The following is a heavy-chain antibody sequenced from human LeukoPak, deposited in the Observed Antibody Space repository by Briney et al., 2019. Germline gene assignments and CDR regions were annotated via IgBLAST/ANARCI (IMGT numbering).Heavy chain of an antibody. CDR1: GGSISSGSYY. CDR3: AREDYYDSSGYYLNWFDP. V-gene: IGHV4-61*02. D-gene: IGHD3-22*01. Sequence: PSETLSLTCTVSGGSISSGSYYWSWIRQPAGKGLEWIGRICTSGSTNYNPSLKSRVTISVDTSKNQFSLKLSSVTAADTAVYYCAREDYYDSSGYYLNWFDPWGQGTLVTVSS. J-gene: IGHJ5*02. CDR2: ICTSGST.